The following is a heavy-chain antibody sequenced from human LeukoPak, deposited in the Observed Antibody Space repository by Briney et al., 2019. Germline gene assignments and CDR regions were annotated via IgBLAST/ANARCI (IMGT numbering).Heavy chain of an antibody. D-gene: IGHD3-10*01. CDR1: GGSFSGYY. CDR3: ARDEAHPNTYYYGSGSYYARLDI. J-gene: IGHJ3*02. Sequence: PSETLSLTCAVYGGSFSGYYWSWIRQPPGKGLEWIGEINHSGSTNYNPSLKSRVTISGDTSKNQLSLKLSSVTAADTAVYYCARDEAHPNTYYYGSGSYYARLDIWGQGTMVTVSS. V-gene: IGHV4-34*01. CDR2: INHSGST.